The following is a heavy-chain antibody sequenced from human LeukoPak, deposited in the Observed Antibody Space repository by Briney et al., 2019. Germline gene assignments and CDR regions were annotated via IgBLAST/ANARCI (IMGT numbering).Heavy chain of an antibody. Sequence: PGGSLRLSCAASGFTFSSYWMNWLRLAPGKGLEWVSSISPDSNYKYYVDSVKGRFTISRDNAKSSLYLQMNSLRAEDTAVYYCARDTRWSSSWQGVDYWGQGTLVTVSS. D-gene: IGHD6-13*01. CDR1: GFTFSSYW. CDR2: ISPDSNYK. V-gene: IGHV3-21*01. CDR3: ARDTRWSSSWQGVDY. J-gene: IGHJ4*02.